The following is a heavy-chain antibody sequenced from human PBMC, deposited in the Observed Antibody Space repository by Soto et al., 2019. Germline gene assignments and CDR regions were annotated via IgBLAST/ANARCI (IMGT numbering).Heavy chain of an antibody. CDR3: ASQIHPVPRFCACGSCQFRWFSP. V-gene: IGHV4-39*01. CDR1: GGSISSSAYY. D-gene: IGHD2-15*01. Sequence: SETLSLTCTVSGGSISSSAYYWGWIRQPPGKGLEWIGSIYYTGSTYYNPSLKSRVTISVDTSKNQFSLKLSSVTAADTTVYYFASQIHPVPRFCACGSCQFRWFSPWGKGSLVPVSA. J-gene: IGHJ5*02. CDR2: IYYTGST.